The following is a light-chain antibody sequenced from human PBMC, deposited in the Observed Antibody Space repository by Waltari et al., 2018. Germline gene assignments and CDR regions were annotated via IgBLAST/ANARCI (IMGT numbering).Light chain of an antibody. CDR3: QVWDTASNHVV. J-gene: IGLJ2*01. Sequence: SYVMTQAPAVSVAPGETARLTCGGHDIGSKSVHWYQQKPAQAPVLVIYYDGGRPSGIPERFSASNPGNTATLTIARVEAADEADFYCQVWDTASNHVVFGGGTKLTVL. V-gene: IGLV3-21*04. CDR1: DIGSKS. CDR2: YDG.